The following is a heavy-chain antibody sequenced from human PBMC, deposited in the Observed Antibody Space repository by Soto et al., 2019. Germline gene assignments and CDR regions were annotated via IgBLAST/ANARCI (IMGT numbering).Heavy chain of an antibody. D-gene: IGHD2-2*02. CDR2: IYYSGST. V-gene: IGHV4-59*01. J-gene: IGHJ6*02. CDR3: ARDPWYCSSTSCYTDCYYGMDV. Sequence: SETLSLTCTVSGGSISSYYWSWIRQPPGKGLEWIGYIYYSGSTNYNPSLKSRVTISVDTSKNQFSLKLSSVTAADTAVYYCARDPWYCSSTSCYTDCYYGMDVWGQGTTDAVYS. CDR1: GGSISSYY.